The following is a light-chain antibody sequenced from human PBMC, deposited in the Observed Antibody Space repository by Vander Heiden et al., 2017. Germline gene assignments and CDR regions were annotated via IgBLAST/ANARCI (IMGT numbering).Light chain of an antibody. CDR3: QQFSDWPYT. Sequence: DMVMTQSPATLSVSPGERATLSCRASQSVSTNLAWYQQKPGQAPRLLIYGASSRATGIPARFSGSGSGTDFTLTISSLQSEDFAVYYCQQFSDWPYTFGQGTRLEMK. CDR1: QSVSTN. V-gene: IGKV3-15*01. J-gene: IGKJ2*01. CDR2: GAS.